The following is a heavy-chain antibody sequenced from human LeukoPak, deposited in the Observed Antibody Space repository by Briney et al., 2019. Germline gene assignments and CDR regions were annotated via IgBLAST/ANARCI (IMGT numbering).Heavy chain of an antibody. CDR3: AREKGHCSSTSCDFDY. CDR1: GYTFTGYY. J-gene: IGHJ4*02. Sequence: GASVKVSCKASGYTFTGYYMHWVRQAPGQGLEWMGRINPNSGGTNYAQKFQGRVTMTRDTSISTAYMELSRLRSDDTAVYYCAREKGHCSSTSCDFDYWGQGTLVTVSS. D-gene: IGHD2-2*01. V-gene: IGHV1-2*06. CDR2: INPNSGGT.